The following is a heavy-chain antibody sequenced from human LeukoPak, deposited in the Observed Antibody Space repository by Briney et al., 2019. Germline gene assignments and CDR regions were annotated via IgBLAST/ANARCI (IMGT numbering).Heavy chain of an antibody. CDR2: ISDSGGST. V-gene: IGHV3-23*01. J-gene: IGHJ4*02. D-gene: IGHD6-19*01. CDR3: AKNTYTEQWLVLYY. Sequence: PGGPLRLSCAASGFTFSSYAMSWVRQAPGKGLEWVSAISDSGGSTYYADSVKGRFTISRDNSKNTLYLQMNSLRAEDTAVYYCAKNTYTEQWLVLYYWGQGTLVTVSS. CDR1: GFTFSSYA.